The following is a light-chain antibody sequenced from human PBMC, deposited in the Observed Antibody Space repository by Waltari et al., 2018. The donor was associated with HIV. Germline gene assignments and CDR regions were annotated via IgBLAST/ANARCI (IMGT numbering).Light chain of an antibody. Sequence: EIVMTQSPATLSVSPGERATLSCRASQSVSSNLAWFQQKPGQPPRLLIYGASTRATGIPARFSGSGSGTEFTLTISSLQSEDFAVYYCQQYNNWPLTFGGGTKVESK. V-gene: IGKV3-15*01. J-gene: IGKJ4*01. CDR2: GAS. CDR1: QSVSSN. CDR3: QQYNNWPLT.